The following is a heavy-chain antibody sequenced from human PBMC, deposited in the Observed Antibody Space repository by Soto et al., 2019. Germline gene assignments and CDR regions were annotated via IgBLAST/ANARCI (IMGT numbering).Heavy chain of an antibody. CDR1: GFTFSSYG. CDR3: AKDKSPQNWNSPHGYFAY. V-gene: IGHV3-30*18. CDR2: ISYDGSNK. J-gene: IGHJ4*02. D-gene: IGHD1-7*01. Sequence: GGSLRLCCAASGFTFSSYGMHWVCQAPGKGLEWVAVISYDGSNKYYADFVKGRFTISRDNSKNTLYLQMNSLRAEDTAVYYCAKDKSPQNWNSPHGYFAYWGQGTLVTVSS.